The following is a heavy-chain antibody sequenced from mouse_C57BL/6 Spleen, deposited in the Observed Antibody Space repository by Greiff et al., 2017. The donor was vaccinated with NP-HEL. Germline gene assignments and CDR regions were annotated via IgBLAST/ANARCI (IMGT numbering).Heavy chain of an antibody. Sequence: EVKLVESGPGMVKPSQSLSLTCTVTGYSITSGYDWHWIRHFPGNKLEWMGYISYSGSTNYNPSIKSRISITHDTSKNHFFLKLNAVNTEDTATDYCASGGDAMDYWGQGTSVTVSS. V-gene: IGHV3-1*01. CDR2: ISYSGST. CDR1: GYSITSGYD. J-gene: IGHJ4*01. CDR3: ASGGDAMDY.